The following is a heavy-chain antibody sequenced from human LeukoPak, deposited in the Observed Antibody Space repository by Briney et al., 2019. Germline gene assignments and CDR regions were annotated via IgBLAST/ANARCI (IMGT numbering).Heavy chain of an antibody. CDR1: GGSFSGYY. CDR2: INHSGST. Sequence: KASETLSLTCAVYGGSFSGYYWNWIRQPPGKGLEWIGEINHSGSTNYNPSLKSRVTISVDTSKNQFSLKLSSVTAADTAVYYCARGLVLTSYDFWSGPDYWGQGTLVTVSS. J-gene: IGHJ4*02. V-gene: IGHV4-34*01. CDR3: ARGLVLTSYDFWSGPDY. D-gene: IGHD3-3*01.